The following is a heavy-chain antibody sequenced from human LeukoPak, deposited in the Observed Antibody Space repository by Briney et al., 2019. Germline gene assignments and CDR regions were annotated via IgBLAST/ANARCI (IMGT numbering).Heavy chain of an antibody. D-gene: IGHD2-15*01. J-gene: IGHJ4*02. CDR2: ISGSGGST. CDR1: GFTFSSYA. V-gene: IGHV3-23*01. CDR3: AKMGLFGAYCSGGSCKDFDY. Sequence: PGGSLRLSCAASGFTFSSYAMSWVRQAPGKGLEWVSAISGSGGSTYYADSVKGRFTISRDNSKNTLYLQMNSLRAEDTAVYYCAKMGLFGAYCSGGSCKDFDYWGQGTLVTASS.